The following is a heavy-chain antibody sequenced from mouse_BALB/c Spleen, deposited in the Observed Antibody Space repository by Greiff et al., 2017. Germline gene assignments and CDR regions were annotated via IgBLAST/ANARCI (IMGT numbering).Heavy chain of an antibody. V-gene: IGHV2-9*02. J-gene: IGHJ3*01. CDR2: IWAGGST. CDR3: ARDQGYGYDGFAY. Sequence: QVQLKESGPGLVAPSQSLSITCTVSGFSLTSYGVHWVRQPPGKGLEWLGVIWAGGSTNYNSALMSRLSISKDNSKSQVFLKMNSLQTDDTAMYYCARDQGYGYDGFAYWGQGTLVTVSA. CDR1: GFSLTSYG. D-gene: IGHD2-2*01.